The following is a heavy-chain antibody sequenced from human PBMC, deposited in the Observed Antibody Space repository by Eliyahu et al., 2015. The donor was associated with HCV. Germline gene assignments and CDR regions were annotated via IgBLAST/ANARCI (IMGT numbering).Heavy chain of an antibody. CDR3: ARDLVGATGSQVRYWYFDL. J-gene: IGHJ2*01. V-gene: IGHV1-18*01. CDR2: ISAYNGKH. CDR1: GYTFTSYG. Sequence: QVQLVQSGAEVKKPGASVKVSCKASGYTFTSYGISWVRQAPGQGLEWMGWISAYNGKHKHSQKLQGRVTMTTDTSTSTAYMELRSLRSDDTAVYYCARDLVGATGSQVRYWYFDLWGRGTLVTVSS. D-gene: IGHD1-26*01.